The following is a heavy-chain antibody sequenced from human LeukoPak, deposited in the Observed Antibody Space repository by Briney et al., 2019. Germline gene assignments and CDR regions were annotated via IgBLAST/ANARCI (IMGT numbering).Heavy chain of an antibody. CDR1: GGTFSSYA. Sequence: SVKVSCKASGGTFSSYAISWVRQAPGQGREWMGGIIPIFGTANYAQKFQGRVTITADESTSTAYLELSSLRSEDTAVYYCARENIEYYYGSGSYYWGQGTLVTVSS. CDR3: ARENIEYYYGSGSYY. D-gene: IGHD3-10*01. J-gene: IGHJ4*02. CDR2: IIPIFGTA. V-gene: IGHV1-69*13.